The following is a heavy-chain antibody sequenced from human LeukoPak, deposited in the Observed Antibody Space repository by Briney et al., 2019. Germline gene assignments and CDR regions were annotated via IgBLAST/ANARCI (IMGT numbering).Heavy chain of an antibody. V-gene: IGHV4-61*02. J-gene: IGHJ6*03. CDR2: IYTSGST. CDR1: GGSISSGSYY. Sequence: SQTLSLTCTVSGGSISSGSYYWSWIRQPAGKGLEWIGRIYTSGSTNYNPSLKSRVTISVDTSKNQFSLKLSSVTAADTAVYYCAREWLGYPTLGVPAAKAHPHYYYYMDVWGKGTTVTVSS. D-gene: IGHD2-2*01. CDR3: AREWLGYPTLGVPAAKAHPHYYYYMDV.